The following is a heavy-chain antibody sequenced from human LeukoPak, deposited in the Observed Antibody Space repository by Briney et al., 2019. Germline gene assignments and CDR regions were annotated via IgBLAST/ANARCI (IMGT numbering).Heavy chain of an antibody. CDR2: ISSSGSTI. D-gene: IGHD2-21*02. V-gene: IGHV3-11*01. Sequence: KPGGSLRLSCAASGFTFSDYYMSWIRQAPGKGLEWVSYISSSGSTIYYADSVKGRFTISRDNAKNSLYLQMNSLRAEDTAVYYCARKYCGGDCLSSPYYYYGMDVWGQGTTVTVSS. J-gene: IGHJ6*02. CDR1: GFTFSDYY. CDR3: ARKYCGGDCLSSPYYYYGMDV.